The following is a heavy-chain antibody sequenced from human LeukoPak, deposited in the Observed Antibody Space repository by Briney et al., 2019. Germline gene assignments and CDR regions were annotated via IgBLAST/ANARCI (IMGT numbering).Heavy chain of an antibody. CDR1: GVSISSYY. CDR2: IYYSGNT. V-gene: IGHV4-59*01. J-gene: IGHJ4*02. D-gene: IGHD2-21*02. Sequence: TSETLSPTCTVSGVSISSYYWSWIRQPPGKGLEWIGYIYYSGNTNYNPSLNSRVTISVDTSKNQFSLRLTSVTAADTAVYYCARATVVTRFDSWGQGTLLTVSS. CDR3: ARATVVTRFDS.